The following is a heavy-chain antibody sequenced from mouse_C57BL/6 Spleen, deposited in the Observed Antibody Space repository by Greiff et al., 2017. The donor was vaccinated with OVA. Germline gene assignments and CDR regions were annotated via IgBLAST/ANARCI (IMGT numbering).Heavy chain of an antibody. D-gene: IGHD3-2*02. CDR2: ISSGGSYT. CDR3: ARHDSSGYSYFDD. CDR1: GFTFSSYG. J-gene: IGHJ2*01. V-gene: IGHV5-6*01. Sequence: EVQLVESGGDLVKPGGSLKLSCAASGFTFSSYGMSWVRQTPDKRLEWVATISSGGSYTYYPDSVKGRFTISRDNAKNTLYLQMSSLKSEDTAMYYCARHDSSGYSYFDDWGQGTTLTVSS.